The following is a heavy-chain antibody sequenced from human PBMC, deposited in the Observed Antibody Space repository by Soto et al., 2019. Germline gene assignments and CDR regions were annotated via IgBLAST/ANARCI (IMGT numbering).Heavy chain of an antibody. D-gene: IGHD3-22*01. CDR1: GGTFSSYA. CDR2: IIPIFGTA. V-gene: IGHV1-69*13. Sequence: SSVKVSCKASGGTFSSYAIGWVRQAPGQGLEWMGGIIPIFGTANYAQKFQGRVTITADESTSTAYMELSSLRSEDTAVYYCARGMKYYYDSSGYYSLDYWGQGTLVTVSS. J-gene: IGHJ4*02. CDR3: ARGMKYYYDSSGYYSLDY.